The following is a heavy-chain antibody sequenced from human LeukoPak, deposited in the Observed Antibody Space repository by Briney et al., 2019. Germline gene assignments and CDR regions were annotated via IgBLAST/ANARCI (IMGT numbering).Heavy chain of an antibody. V-gene: IGHV3-30*02. D-gene: IGHD6-19*01. CDR2: IRYDGSNK. Sequence: PGGSLRLSCAASGFNFSRNGMHWVRQAPGKGLEWVSFIRYDGSNKFYGDSVRGRFTISRDNSKNTLYLQMNSLRAEDTAVYYCARGSSGWFDYWGQGTLVTVSS. J-gene: IGHJ4*02. CDR3: ARGSSGWFDY. CDR1: GFNFSRNG.